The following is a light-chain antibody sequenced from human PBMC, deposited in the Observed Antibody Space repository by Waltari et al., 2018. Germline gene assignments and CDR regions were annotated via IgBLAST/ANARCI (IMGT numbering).Light chain of an antibody. J-gene: IGKJ2*01. CDR3: QQSYKAPLT. Sequence: DIQMTQSPSALSASVGDRVAITCRASQPIRIYLTWYQQIPGKAPNLLIYGAVNLQDGVPSRFTGSGSGTDCTLTISSLHPEDFGTYYCQQSYKAPLTFGQGTKLQIK. CDR1: QPIRIY. CDR2: GAV. V-gene: IGKV1-39*01.